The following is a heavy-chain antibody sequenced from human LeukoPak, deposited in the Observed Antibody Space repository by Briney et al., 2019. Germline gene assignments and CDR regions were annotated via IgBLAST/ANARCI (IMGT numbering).Heavy chain of an antibody. CDR1: GFTFSSYA. J-gene: IGHJ1*01. V-gene: IGHV3-23*01. D-gene: IGHD3-22*01. CDR3: AKAPAYYYDSSGYYWKEY. Sequence: GGSLRLSCAASGFTFSSYALSWVRQAPGKGLEWVSGISGGGGSTQYADSVKGRFTISRDNSKNTLYLQMNSLRVEDTAVYYCAKAPAYYYDSSGYYWKEYWGQGTLVTVSS. CDR2: ISGGGGST.